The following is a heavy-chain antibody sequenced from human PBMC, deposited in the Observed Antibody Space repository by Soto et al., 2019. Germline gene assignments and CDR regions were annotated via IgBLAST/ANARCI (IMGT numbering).Heavy chain of an antibody. D-gene: IGHD3-10*01. CDR1: GFTFSSYG. J-gene: IGHJ6*02. Sequence: QVQLVESGGGVVQPGRSLRLSCAASGFTFSSYGMHWVRQAPGKGLEWVAVISYDGSNKYYADSVKGRFTISRDNSKNTLYLQMDSLRGEGTGWYYLAKEGGYYGSGSYSVGENYYGMDVWGQGTTVTVSS. V-gene: IGHV3-30*18. CDR3: AKEGGYYGSGSYSVGENYYGMDV. CDR2: ISYDGSNK.